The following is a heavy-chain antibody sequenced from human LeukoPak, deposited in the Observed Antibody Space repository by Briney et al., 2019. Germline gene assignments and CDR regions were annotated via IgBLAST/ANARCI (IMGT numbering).Heavy chain of an antibody. CDR1: GGSFSGYY. J-gene: IGHJ4*02. CDR3: ASFPDY. Sequence: ASETLSLTCAVYGGSFSGYYWSWIRQPPGKGLEWIGEINHSGSTNYNPSLKSRVTISVDTSKNQFSLKLSSVTAADTAVYYCASFPDYWGQGTLVTVSS. V-gene: IGHV4-34*01. CDR2: INHSGST.